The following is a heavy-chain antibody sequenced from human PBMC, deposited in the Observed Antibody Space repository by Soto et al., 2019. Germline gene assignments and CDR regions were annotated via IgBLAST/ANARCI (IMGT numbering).Heavy chain of an antibody. CDR3: ASARAGSGRSFDN. J-gene: IGHJ4*02. V-gene: IGHV3-11*01. D-gene: IGHD1-26*01. Sequence: QVQLVESGGGLVQPGGSLRLSCAVSGFIFSDNYMSWIRQAPGKGLEWVSYISTNSITIYYADSVKGRFTISRDNAKNSLYLQMNSLRAEDSAMYYCASARAGSGRSFDNWGQGTLVTFSS. CDR2: ISTNSITI. CDR1: GFIFSDNY.